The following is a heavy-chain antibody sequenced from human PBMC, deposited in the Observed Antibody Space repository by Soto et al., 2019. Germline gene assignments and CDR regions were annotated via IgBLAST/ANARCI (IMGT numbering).Heavy chain of an antibody. CDR2: IKEDGSDK. CDR3: ARSSSWASEN. Sequence: PGGSLRLSCAASGFTFSNYWMNWVRQAPGKGPEWVASIKEDGSDKHYVDSVKGRFTISRDNAKNSLYLQMNGLRAEDTASYYCARSSSWASENWGQGTLVTVAS. D-gene: IGHD6-13*01. J-gene: IGHJ4*02. V-gene: IGHV3-7*01. CDR1: GFTFSNYW.